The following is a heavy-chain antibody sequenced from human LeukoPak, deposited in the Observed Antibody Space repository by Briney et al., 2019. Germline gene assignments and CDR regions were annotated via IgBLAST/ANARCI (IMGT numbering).Heavy chain of an antibody. CDR2: FDHRGST. V-gene: IGHV4-34*01. CDR3: VRKRYEIFGDYEYYYYGMDV. Sequence: SETLSLTCTVNSGSFSGYYWSWIRQPPGKGLEWLGEFDHRGSTKYNASLGSRVSISVDTPKNEFSLKLTSVTAADTAVYYCVRKRYEIFGDYEYYYYGMDVWGPGTTVTVSS. D-gene: IGHD4-17*01. CDR1: SGSFSGYY. J-gene: IGHJ6*02.